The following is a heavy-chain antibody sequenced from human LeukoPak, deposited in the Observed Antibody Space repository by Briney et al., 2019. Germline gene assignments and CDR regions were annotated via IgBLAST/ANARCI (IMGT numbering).Heavy chain of an antibody. Sequence: GGSLRLSCAASGFTFNSYAMHWVRQAPGKGLEYVSAISSNGGSTYYANSVKGRFTISRDNSKNTLYLQMGSLRAEDMAVYYCARGLSFYYDFWSGWPHNWFDPWGQGTLVTVSS. CDR1: GFTFNSYA. V-gene: IGHV3-64*01. CDR2: ISSNGGST. D-gene: IGHD3-3*01. J-gene: IGHJ5*02. CDR3: ARGLSFYYDFWSGWPHNWFDP.